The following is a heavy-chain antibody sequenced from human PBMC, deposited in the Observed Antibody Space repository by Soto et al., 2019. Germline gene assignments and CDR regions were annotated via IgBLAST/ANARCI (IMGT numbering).Heavy chain of an antibody. D-gene: IGHD2-2*01. Sequence: QVQLQESGPGLVKPSETLSLTCSVSGGSVTSYYWTWIRQPPGKGLEWIGYVFYSGNTNCNPSLRCLVTMSVDSPRNHFCLTLNSVTAADTAVYYCATGSRSSTSDAFDVWGRGTMVTVSS. V-gene: IGHV4-59*02. J-gene: IGHJ3*01. CDR3: ATGSRSSTSDAFDV. CDR1: GGSVTSYY. CDR2: VFYSGNT.